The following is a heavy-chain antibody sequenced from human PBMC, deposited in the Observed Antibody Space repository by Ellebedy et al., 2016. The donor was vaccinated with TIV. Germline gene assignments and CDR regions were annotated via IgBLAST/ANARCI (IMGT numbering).Heavy chain of an antibody. J-gene: IGHJ4*02. CDR3: ARIQAVAGFDY. Sequence: SGTTLVKPTQTLTLTCTFSGFSLTTIGVGVGWIRQPPGKALECLALIFWNDDERYSPSLKSRLTISKDTSKSQVVLTMTNMDPVDTATYYCARIQAVAGFDYWGQGTLVTVSS. V-gene: IGHV2-5*01. CDR2: IFWNDDE. CDR1: GFSLTTIGVG. D-gene: IGHD6-19*01.